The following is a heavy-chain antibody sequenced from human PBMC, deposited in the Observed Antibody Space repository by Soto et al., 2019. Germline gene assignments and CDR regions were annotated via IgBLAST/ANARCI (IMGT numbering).Heavy chain of an antibody. J-gene: IGHJ5*02. D-gene: IGHD3-9*01. CDR3: ARDQGYYDILTGYYNVGWFDP. Sequence: GGSLRLSCAASGFTLSSYWMHWVRQAPGKGLVWVSRINSDGSSTSYADSVKGRFTISRDNAKNTLYLQMNSLRAEDTAVYYCARDQGYYDILTGYYNVGWFDPWGQGTLVTVSS. V-gene: IGHV3-74*01. CDR2: INSDGSST. CDR1: GFTLSSYW.